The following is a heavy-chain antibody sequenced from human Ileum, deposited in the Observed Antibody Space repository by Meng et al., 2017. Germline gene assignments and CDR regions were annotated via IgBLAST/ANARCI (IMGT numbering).Heavy chain of an antibody. D-gene: IGHD2/OR15-2a*01. J-gene: IGHJ5*02. CDR2: IYYSGSR. Sequence: QLQLQESGPGLVKPSETLSLTCTVAGGSISSSSYYWGWIRQPPGKGLEWIGSIYYSGSRYYNPSLKSRVTISVDTSQNHFSLKLSSVTAADTAVYYCARTYCNGWPPLYSWFDPWGQGSLVTVSS. V-gene: IGHV4-39*02. CDR1: GGSISSSSYY. CDR3: ARTYCNGWPPLYSWFDP.